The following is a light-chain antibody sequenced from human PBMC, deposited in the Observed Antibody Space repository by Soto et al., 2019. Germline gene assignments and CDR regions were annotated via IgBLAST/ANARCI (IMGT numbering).Light chain of an antibody. V-gene: IGKV3-20*01. J-gene: IGKJ4*01. CDR1: QSVSSSS. CDR3: QQYKEYVT. Sequence: EIVLTQFPDTLSLSPGERATLSCRASQSVSSSSLAWYQQRRGQAPRLLIHGASSRATGIPDRFSGSGSGTDFTLTINYLRSEDIAVYFCQQYKEYVTFGGATKVEV. CDR2: GAS.